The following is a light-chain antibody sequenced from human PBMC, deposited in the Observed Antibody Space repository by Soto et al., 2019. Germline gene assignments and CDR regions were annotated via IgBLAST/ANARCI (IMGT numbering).Light chain of an antibody. J-gene: IGLJ1*01. CDR2: GNS. CDR3: QSYDRSLRTYV. CDR1: SSNIGAGYD. Sequence: VLPQPPSVSGAPGQRVTISCSGSSSNIGAGYDVNWYRQLPGTAPKLLIYGNSDRPSGVPDRFSGSKSGTSASLAITGLQAEDEADYFCQSYDRSLRTYVFGTGTKVTVL. V-gene: IGLV1-40*01.